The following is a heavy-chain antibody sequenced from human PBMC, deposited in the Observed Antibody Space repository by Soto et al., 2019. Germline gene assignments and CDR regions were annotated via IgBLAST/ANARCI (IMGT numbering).Heavy chain of an antibody. Sequence: GDSVKVSCKPSGFTFPTYSLSWVRQAPGQGLEWMGLIIPSNGRATYSQTLQGRVTMTTDTSTSTAYMELRSLRSEDTAVYYCARVDSSSSWYYFDYWGQGTLVTVSS. CDR1: GFTFPTYS. J-gene: IGHJ4*02. D-gene: IGHD6-6*01. CDR3: ARVDSSSSWYYFDY. CDR2: IIPSNGRA. V-gene: IGHV1-18*01.